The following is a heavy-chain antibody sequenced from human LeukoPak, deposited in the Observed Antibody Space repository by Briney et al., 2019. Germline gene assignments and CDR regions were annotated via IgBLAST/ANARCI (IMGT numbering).Heavy chain of an antibody. V-gene: IGHV4-30-4*07. CDR1: GGSISSGGYS. CDR3: ARAGKNTGALDY. Sequence: PSQTLSLTCAVSGGSISSGGYSWSWIRQPPGKGLEWIGYIYYSGSTYYNPSLKSRVTISVDTSKNQFSLKLSSVIAADTAVYYCARAGKNTGALDYWGQGTLVTVSS. CDR2: IYYSGST. D-gene: IGHD2/OR15-2a*01. J-gene: IGHJ4*02.